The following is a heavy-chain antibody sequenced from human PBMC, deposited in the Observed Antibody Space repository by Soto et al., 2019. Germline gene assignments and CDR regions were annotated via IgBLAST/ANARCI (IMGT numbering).Heavy chain of an antibody. CDR2: IYYSGST. CDR1: GGSSRSGDYY. J-gene: IGHJ4*02. V-gene: IGHV4-30-4*01. Sequence: SETLSLTCTVSGGSSRSGDYYWSWIRQPPGKGLEWIGYIYYSGSTYYNPSLKSRVTISVDTSKNQFSLKLSSVTAADTAVYYCAREYYYDSSGYYYPDYWGQGTLVTAPQ. D-gene: IGHD3-22*01. CDR3: AREYYYDSSGYYYPDY.